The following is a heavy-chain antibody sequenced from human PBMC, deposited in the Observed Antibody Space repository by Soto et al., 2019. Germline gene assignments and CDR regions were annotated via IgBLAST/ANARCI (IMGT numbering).Heavy chain of an antibody. CDR3: TTGYYDSSFDY. CDR1: GFTFSNAW. V-gene: IGHV3-15*01. D-gene: IGHD3-22*01. J-gene: IGHJ4*02. Sequence: GGSLRLSCAASGFTFSNAWMSWVRQAPGKGLEWVGRIKSKTDGGTTDYAAPVKGRFTLSRDDSKNTLYLQMNSLKTEDTAVYYCTTGYYDSSFDYWGQGTLVTVSS. CDR2: IKSKTDGGTT.